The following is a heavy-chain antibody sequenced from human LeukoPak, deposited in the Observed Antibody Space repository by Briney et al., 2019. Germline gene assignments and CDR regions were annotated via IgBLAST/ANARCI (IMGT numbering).Heavy chain of an antibody. CDR2: IYYSGST. J-gene: IGHJ4*02. CDR1: GGSISSSSYY. CDR3: ARGPYDSSGYLFDY. V-gene: IGHV4-61*01. Sequence: SETLSLTCTVSGGSISSSSYYWSWIRQPPGKGLEWIGYIYYSGSTNYNPSLKSRVTISVDTSKNQFSLKLSSVTAADTAVYYCARGPYDSSGYLFDYWGQGTLVTVSS. D-gene: IGHD3-22*01.